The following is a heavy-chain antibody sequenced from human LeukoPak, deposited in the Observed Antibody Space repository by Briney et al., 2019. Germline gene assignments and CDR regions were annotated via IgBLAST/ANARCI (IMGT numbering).Heavy chain of an antibody. D-gene: IGHD4-17*01. J-gene: IGHJ4*02. V-gene: IGHV4-61*01. CDR1: GGSVSRGSYY. CDR2: TYYSGSS. CDR3: ARGRVDDYGDYVDY. Sequence: SETLSLTCTVSGGSVSRGSYYWSWIRQPPGKGLEWIGYTYYSGSSNYNPSLKSRVTISLDTSKNQFSLKLSSVTAADTAVYYCARGRVDDYGDYVDYWGQGTLVTVSS.